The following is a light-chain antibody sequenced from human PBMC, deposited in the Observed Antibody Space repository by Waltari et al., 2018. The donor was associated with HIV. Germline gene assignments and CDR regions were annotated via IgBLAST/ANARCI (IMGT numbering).Light chain of an antibody. CDR2: EFT. V-gene: IGLV2-23*02. J-gene: IGLJ1*01. CDR1: SSNVGSDDL. Sequence: QSALTQPASVSGSPGQSITISCTGTSSNVGSDDLVSWYQQHPGEAPKLIIYEFTKRPSGVSKRFSGSKSGNPSSLTISGLQAEDEADYYCCSCPRSGIRYVFGTGTKVTVL. CDR3: CSCPRSGIRYV.